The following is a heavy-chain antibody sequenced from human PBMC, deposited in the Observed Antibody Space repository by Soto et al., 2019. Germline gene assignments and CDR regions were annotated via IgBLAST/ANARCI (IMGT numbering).Heavy chain of an antibody. V-gene: IGHV4-30-4*01. D-gene: IGHD6-13*01. CDR3: AREWAIAAAGTGWLDP. J-gene: IGHJ5*02. CDR1: GGSISSGDYY. CDR2: IYYSGST. Sequence: SETLSLTCTVSGGSISSGDYYWSWIRQPPGKGLEWIGYIYYSGSTYYNPSLKSRVTISVDTSKNQFSLKLSSVTAADTAVYYCAREWAIAAAGTGWLDPWGQGTLVTVSS.